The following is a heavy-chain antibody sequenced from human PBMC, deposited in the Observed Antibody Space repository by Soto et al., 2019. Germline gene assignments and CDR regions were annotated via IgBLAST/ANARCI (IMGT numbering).Heavy chain of an antibody. V-gene: IGHV1-2*02. J-gene: IGHJ6*02. CDR1: GYTFTGYY. D-gene: IGHD2-2*01. CDR3: ARERYQVISDGMDV. CDR2: INPETGGT. Sequence: ASVKVSCKASGYTFTGYYVHWVREAPGQGLEWMGWINPETGGTSYAQKFQGRVTLSRDTSINTAYLELSRLRFDDAAVYFCARERYQVISDGMDVWCQGTKVTVSS.